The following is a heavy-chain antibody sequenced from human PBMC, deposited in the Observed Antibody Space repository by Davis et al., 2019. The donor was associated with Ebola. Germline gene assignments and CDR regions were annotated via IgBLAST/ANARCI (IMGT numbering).Heavy chain of an antibody. J-gene: IGHJ6*04. D-gene: IGHD6-6*01. CDR1: GGSFSGYY. CDR2: INHSGST. Sequence: PSETLSLTCAVYGGSFSGYYWSWIRQPPGKGLEWIGEINHSGSTNYNPSLKSRVTISVDTSKNQFSLKLSSVTAADTAVYYCARHSSSSGDYYYYYGMDVWGKGTTVTVSS. V-gene: IGHV4-34*01. CDR3: ARHSSSSGDYYYYYGMDV.